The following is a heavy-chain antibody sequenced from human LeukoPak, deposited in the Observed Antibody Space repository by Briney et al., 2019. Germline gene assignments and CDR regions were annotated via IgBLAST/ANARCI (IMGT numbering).Heavy chain of an antibody. D-gene: IGHD4-17*01. J-gene: IGHJ4*02. CDR3: ARDSTTAKGGY. CDR2: ISSSSSYI. V-gene: IGHV3-21*01. CDR1: GLTFSSYS. Sequence: PGGSLRLSCAASGLTFSSYSMNWVRQAPGKGLEWVSSISSSSSYIFYADSVKGRFTISRDNAKNSLYLQMNSLRAEDTAVYYCARDSTTAKGGYWGQGTLVTVSS.